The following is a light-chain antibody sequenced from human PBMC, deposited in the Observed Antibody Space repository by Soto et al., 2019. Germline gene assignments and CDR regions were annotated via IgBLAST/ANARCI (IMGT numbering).Light chain of an antibody. CDR3: QKYYTLPLT. CDR1: QSVLYSGNNKDY. CDR2: WAS. Sequence: DIVMTQSPDSLAVSLGERATINCKSSQSVLYSGNNKDYLAWYQQKPGQHPRLLIYWASSRESGVPDRFSGSGSGTDFTLTINRLQAEDVAVYYCQKYYTLPLTFGGGTKVEI. V-gene: IGKV4-1*01. J-gene: IGKJ4*01.